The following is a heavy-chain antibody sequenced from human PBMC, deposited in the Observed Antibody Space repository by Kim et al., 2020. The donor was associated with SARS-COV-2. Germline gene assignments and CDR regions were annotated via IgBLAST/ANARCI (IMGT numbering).Heavy chain of an antibody. D-gene: IGHD6-19*01. CDR2: ISGSGGST. V-gene: IGHV3-23*01. CDR3: AKVGVAGTRRDYFDY. CDR1: GFTFSSYA. Sequence: GSLRLSCAASGFTFSSYAMSWVRQAPGKGLEWVSAISGSGGSTYYADSVKGRFTISRDNSKNTLYLQMNSLRAEDTAVYYCAKVGVAGTRRDYFDYWGQGTLVTVSS. J-gene: IGHJ4*02.